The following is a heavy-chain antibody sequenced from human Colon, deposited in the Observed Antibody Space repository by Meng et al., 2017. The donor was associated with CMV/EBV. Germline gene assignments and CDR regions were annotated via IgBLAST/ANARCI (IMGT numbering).Heavy chain of an antibody. V-gene: IGHV3-53*01. D-gene: IGHD3-10*01. Sequence: GESLETSWAVSGFSLSDYWMNWVRQAPGKGLEWVSVIHSGGATYYADSVKGRFTISRDNSKNTLYLQMNSLRAEDPAVYYGARDPMGGPVFSVFDIWGQGTMVTVSS. CDR2: IHSGGAT. CDR1: GFSLSDYW. J-gene: IGHJ3*02. CDR3: ARDPMGGPVFSVFDI.